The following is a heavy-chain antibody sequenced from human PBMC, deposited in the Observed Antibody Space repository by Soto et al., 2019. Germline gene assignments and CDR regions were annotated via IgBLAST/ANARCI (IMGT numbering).Heavy chain of an antibody. CDR1: GYSFTSYW. CDR2: IYPGDSDT. Sequence: GESLKISCKGSGYSFTSYWIGWVRQMPGKGLEWMGIIYPGDSDTRYSPSFQGQVTISADKSISTAYLQWSSLKASDTAMYYCARPGYCSGGSCYSLQHWGPRTLVTVS. V-gene: IGHV5-51*01. D-gene: IGHD2-15*01. J-gene: IGHJ1*01. CDR3: ARPGYCSGGSCYSLQH.